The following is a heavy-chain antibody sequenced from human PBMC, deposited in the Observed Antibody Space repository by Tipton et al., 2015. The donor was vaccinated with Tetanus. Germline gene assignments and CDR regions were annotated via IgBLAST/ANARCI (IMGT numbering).Heavy chain of an antibody. CDR1: GASISNNFFY. CDR3: SSGSGTAISED. V-gene: IGHV4-39*02. Sequence: LSLTCTVSGASISNNFFYWGWIRQSPGRGLEWIGTIHFGGDTAYNPSLRSRVTISVDTSRNHVSLKMTSGTAADTALYYCSSGSGTAISEDWGQGTLVTVSS. J-gene: IGHJ4*02. CDR2: IHFGGDT. D-gene: IGHD1-7*01.